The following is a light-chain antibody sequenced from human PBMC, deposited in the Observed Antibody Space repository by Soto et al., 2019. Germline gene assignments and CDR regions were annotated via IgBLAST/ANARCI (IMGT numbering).Light chain of an antibody. J-gene: IGLJ7*01. Sequence: QSVLTQPPSTSGTPGQKVTISCSGGRSNIGSNYVYWYQQLPGTAPKLLIYRNNQRPSGVPDRFSGSKSGTSASLAISGLRSEDEADYYCATWDDSLRGAVFGGGTQLTVL. CDR1: RSNIGSNY. V-gene: IGLV1-47*01. CDR3: ATWDDSLRGAV. CDR2: RNN.